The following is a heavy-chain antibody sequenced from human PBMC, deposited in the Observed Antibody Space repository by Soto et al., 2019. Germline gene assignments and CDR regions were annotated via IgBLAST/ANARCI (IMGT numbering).Heavy chain of an antibody. V-gene: IGHV3-30*18. Sequence: QVQLVESGGGVVQPGRSLRLSCAASGFIFSTYGIHWVRQAPGKGLEWVAVISYDGRNKYYADSVKGRFIISRDKSKNTLYLEMNNLRAEDTAVYYCSKRSGLEVPSALDFWGQGTLVTVSS. D-gene: IGHD2-2*01. J-gene: IGHJ4*02. CDR3: SKRSGLEVPSALDF. CDR1: GFIFSTYG. CDR2: ISYDGRNK.